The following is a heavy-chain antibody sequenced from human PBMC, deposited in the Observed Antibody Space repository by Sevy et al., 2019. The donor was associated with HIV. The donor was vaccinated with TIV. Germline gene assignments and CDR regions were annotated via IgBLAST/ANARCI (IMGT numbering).Heavy chain of an antibody. CDR3: TRVDYYDTSGSHY. V-gene: IGHV3-21*01. D-gene: IGHD3-22*01. J-gene: IGHJ4*02. CDR1: GFTFRDYS. Sequence: GGSLRLSCEASGFTFRDYSMNWVRQAPGEGLEWVSSISSGSSYKKYGDSVKGRFTISRDNAKNSLYLQLNSLRAEDTAIYYCTRVDYYDTSGSHYWDQGTLVTVSS. CDR2: ISSGSSYK.